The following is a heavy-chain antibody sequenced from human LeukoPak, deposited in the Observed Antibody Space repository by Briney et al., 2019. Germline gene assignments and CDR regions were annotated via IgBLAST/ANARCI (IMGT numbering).Heavy chain of an antibody. Sequence: PSETLSLTCAVYGGSFSGYYWSWIRQPPGKGLEWIGEINHSGSTNYNPSLKSRVTISVDTSKNQFSLKLSSVTAADTAVYYCARGLRYSGSYCWFAPWGQGTLVTVSS. CDR2: INHSGST. CDR1: GGSFSGYY. D-gene: IGHD1-26*01. V-gene: IGHV4-34*01. CDR3: ARGLRYSGSYCWFAP. J-gene: IGHJ5*02.